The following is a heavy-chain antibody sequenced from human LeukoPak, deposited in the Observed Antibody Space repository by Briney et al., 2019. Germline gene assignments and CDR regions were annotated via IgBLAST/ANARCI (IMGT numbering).Heavy chain of an antibody. CDR2: IYHSGST. Sequence: SETLSLTCAVSGYSISSGYYWGWIRPPPGKGLEWIGSIYHSGSTYYNPSLKSRVTISVDTSKNQFSLKLSSVTAADTAVYYCAKTTAGPYDTFDIWGQGTMVTVSS. D-gene: IGHD6-13*01. V-gene: IGHV4-38-2*01. CDR1: GYSISSGYY. J-gene: IGHJ3*02. CDR3: AKTTAGPYDTFDI.